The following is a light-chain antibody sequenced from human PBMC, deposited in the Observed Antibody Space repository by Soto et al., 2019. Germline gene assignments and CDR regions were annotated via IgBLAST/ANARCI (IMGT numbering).Light chain of an antibody. V-gene: IGKV1-5*01. CDR1: QSVGHW. CDR2: DIS. CDR3: QQYHDYFT. Sequence: DIQMTQSPSTLSASVGDRVTITCRASQSVGHWVAWYQQKTGQAPKLLISDISKLQSGVPSRFSGGGFGTDFTLTISSLQSDDLATYYCQQYHDYFTFG. J-gene: IGKJ3*01.